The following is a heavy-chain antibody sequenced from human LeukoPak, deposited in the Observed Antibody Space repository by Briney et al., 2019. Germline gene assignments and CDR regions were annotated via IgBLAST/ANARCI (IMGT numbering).Heavy chain of an antibody. CDR1: GYPFSGYY. CDR3: VRENLNYYGSGSYLY. V-gene: IGHV1-2*02. Sequence: ASVKVSCKASGYPFSGYYIHWVRQGPGQGLEWLGWINPETGATKYAQRFEGRVTLTRDTSVTTVHMELSGLRSDDSAVYYCVRENLNYYGSGSYLYWGQGSQVTVSS. D-gene: IGHD3-10*01. CDR2: INPETGAT. J-gene: IGHJ4*02.